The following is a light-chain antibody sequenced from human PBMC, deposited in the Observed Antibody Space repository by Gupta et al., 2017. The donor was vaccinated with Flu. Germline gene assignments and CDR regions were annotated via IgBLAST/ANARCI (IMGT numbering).Light chain of an antibody. Sequence: QSALTQPASVSGSPGQSIAISCTGTTSDVGANNYVSWYQQHPGKAPKVMIYGVNNRPSGVSDRFSGSKSGNTASLTISGLQAEDEADYYCSSYSSSSTSFVFGTGTKVTVL. CDR1: TSDVGANNY. CDR3: SSYSSSSTSFV. V-gene: IGLV2-14*01. J-gene: IGLJ1*01. CDR2: GVN.